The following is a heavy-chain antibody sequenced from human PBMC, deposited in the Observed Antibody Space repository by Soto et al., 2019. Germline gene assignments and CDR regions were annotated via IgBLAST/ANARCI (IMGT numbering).Heavy chain of an antibody. D-gene: IGHD3-22*01. Sequence: GGSLRLSCAASGFTFSSYAMNWVRQATGKGLEWVSAISGSGGSTYYADSVKGRFTISRDNSKNTLYLQMSSLRAEDTAVYYCATVYSDSSGYPDGLYYYYYGMDVWGQGTTVTVSS. J-gene: IGHJ6*02. CDR2: ISGSGGST. CDR1: GFTFSSYA. V-gene: IGHV3-23*01. CDR3: ATVYSDSSGYPDGLYYYYYGMDV.